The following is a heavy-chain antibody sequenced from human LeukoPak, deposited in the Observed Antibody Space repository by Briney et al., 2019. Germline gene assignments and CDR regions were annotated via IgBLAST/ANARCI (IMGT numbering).Heavy chain of an antibody. CDR3: AKDKGVVRSPFDY. CDR1: GFTFSSYG. Sequence: GGSLRLSCAASGFTFSSYGMHWVRQAPGKGLEWVAVISYDGSNKYYADSVKGRFTISRDNSKNTLYLQMNSLRAEDTAVYYCAKDKGVVRSPFDYWGQGTLVTVSS. CDR2: ISYDGSNK. V-gene: IGHV3-30*18. J-gene: IGHJ4*02. D-gene: IGHD1-26*01.